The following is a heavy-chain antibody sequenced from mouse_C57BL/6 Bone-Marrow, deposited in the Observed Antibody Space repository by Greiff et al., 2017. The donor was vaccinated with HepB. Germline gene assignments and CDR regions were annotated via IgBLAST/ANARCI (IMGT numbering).Heavy chain of an antibody. Sequence: QVQLKQSGPELVKPGASVKISCKASGYAFSSSWMNWVKQRPGKGLEWIGRIYPGDGDTNYNGKFKGKATLTADKSSSTAYMQLSSLTSEDSAVYFCEYYSNYWRDYWGQGTTLTVSS. CDR1: GYAFSSSW. D-gene: IGHD2-5*01. V-gene: IGHV1-82*01. CDR3: EYYSNYWRDY. J-gene: IGHJ2*01. CDR2: IYPGDGDT.